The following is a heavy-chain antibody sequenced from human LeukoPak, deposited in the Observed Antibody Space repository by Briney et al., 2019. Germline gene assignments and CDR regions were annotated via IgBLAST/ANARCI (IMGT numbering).Heavy chain of an antibody. CDR3: ARDRADYDFWSGYYRGMDV. D-gene: IGHD3-3*01. CDR2: ISAYNGNT. J-gene: IGHJ6*02. V-gene: IGHV1-18*01. Sequence: GASVKVSCKASGYTFTSYGISWVRQAPGQGLEWMGWISAYNGNTNYAQKLQGRVTMTTDTPTSTAYMELRSLRSGDTAVYYCARDRADYDFWSGYYRGMDVWGQGTTVTVSS. CDR1: GYTFTSYG.